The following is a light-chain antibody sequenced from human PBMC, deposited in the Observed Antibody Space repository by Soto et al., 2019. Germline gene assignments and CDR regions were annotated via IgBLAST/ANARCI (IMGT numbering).Light chain of an antibody. CDR1: NIGVKS. Sequence: SYELTQPPSLSVAPGQTARVTCGGNNIGVKSVHWYQQRPGQAPVLVVYGNNDRPSGIPERFSGSNSGNTATLTISRVEAGDEADYYCQVWDGTTDNLYVFGTGTKLTVL. CDR3: QVWDGTTDNLYV. V-gene: IGLV3-21*02. CDR2: GNN. J-gene: IGLJ1*01.